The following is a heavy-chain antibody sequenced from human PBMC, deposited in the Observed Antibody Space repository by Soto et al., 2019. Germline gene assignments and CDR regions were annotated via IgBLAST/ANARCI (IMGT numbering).Heavy chain of an antibody. CDR1: GDYIHVGGYY. Sequence: SETLSLTCSVSGDYIHVGGYYWTWIRQRPGKGLEWMGYIYYTGKTYYNPPLESRLTMSVARSKNQFSLRLTSVTHADTAVYFCGRDLTCSANCIDPWGQGTLVTVSS. J-gene: IGHJ5*02. CDR2: IYYTGKT. CDR3: GRDLTCSANCIDP. D-gene: IGHD6-19*01. V-gene: IGHV4-30-4*01.